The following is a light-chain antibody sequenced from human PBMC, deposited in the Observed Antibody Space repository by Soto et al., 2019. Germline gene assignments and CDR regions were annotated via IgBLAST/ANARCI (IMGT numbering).Light chain of an antibody. CDR1: QSVSRY. V-gene: IGKV3-11*01. CDR3: QQRSNWPPLT. Sequence: EIVLTQSPVTLSVSPGERANLSCRASQSVSRYLAWYQQKPSQAPRLLIYDTSNRATGIPARFSGSGSGTDFTLTISSLETEDIAVYYCQQRSNWPPLTFGGGTKVEIK. J-gene: IGKJ4*01. CDR2: DTS.